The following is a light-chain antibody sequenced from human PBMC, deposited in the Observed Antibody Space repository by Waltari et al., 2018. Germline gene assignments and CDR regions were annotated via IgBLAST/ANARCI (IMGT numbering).Light chain of an antibody. J-gene: IGKJ1*01. CDR3: QHHVRLPAT. V-gene: IGKV3-20*01. Sequence: IVLTQSPGTLPLSPGERATLPCRASHSVNTYLALYQQKPGQAPRLLIYGAYTRAAGIPDRFMGSGFGTDFSLTISRLEAEDFAVYYCQHHVRLPATFGQGTKVEIK. CDR2: GAY. CDR1: HSVNTY.